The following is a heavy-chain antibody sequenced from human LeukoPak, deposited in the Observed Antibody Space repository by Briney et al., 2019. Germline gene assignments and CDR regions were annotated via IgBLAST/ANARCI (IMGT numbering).Heavy chain of an antibody. D-gene: IGHD1-26*01. J-gene: IGHJ4*02. CDR2: ISSSSSTI. CDR3: ARDSGSYHYYFDY. Sequence: PGGSLRLSCAASGFTFSSYEMNWVRQAPGKGLEWVSYISSSSSTIYYADSVKGRFTISRDNAKNSLYLQMNSLRAEDTAVYYCARDSGSYHYYFDYWGRGTLVTVSS. V-gene: IGHV3-48*01. CDR1: GFTFSSYE.